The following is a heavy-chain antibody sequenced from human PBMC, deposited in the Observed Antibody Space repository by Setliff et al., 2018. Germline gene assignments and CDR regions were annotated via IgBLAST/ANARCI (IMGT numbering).Heavy chain of an antibody. CDR1: GGSISSGNYY. CDR2: IYYSGST. Sequence: SETLSLTCRVSGGSISSGNYYWGLIRQPPGKGLEWAATIYYSGSTYSNPSLKSRLIISVDAPDNQFSVKLSSVTAADTAVYYCARHKSNGSGSYPSLYMDVWGKGIMVTSP. CDR3: ARHKSNGSGSYPSLYMDV. D-gene: IGHD3-10*01. V-gene: IGHV4-39*01. J-gene: IGHJ6*03.